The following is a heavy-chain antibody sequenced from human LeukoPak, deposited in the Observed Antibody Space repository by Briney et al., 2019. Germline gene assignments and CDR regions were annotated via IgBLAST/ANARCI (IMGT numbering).Heavy chain of an antibody. D-gene: IGHD3-22*01. J-gene: IGHJ3*02. V-gene: IGHV5-10-1*01. CDR2: IDPSDSYT. CDR1: GFIFTNYW. CDR3: ARQGGFYDNRGYNDAFDI. Sequence: GESLKISCQVSGFIFTNYWIGWVRQMPGKGLEWMGRIDPSDSYTNYSPSFQGHVTISVDKSISTAYLQWSSLKASDTAMYYCARQGGFYDNRGYNDAFDIWGQGTVVTVSS.